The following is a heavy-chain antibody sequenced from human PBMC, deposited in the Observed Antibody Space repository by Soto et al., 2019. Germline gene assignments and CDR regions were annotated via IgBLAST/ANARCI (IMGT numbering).Heavy chain of an antibody. CDR1: GFTFSSYA. J-gene: IGHJ4*02. V-gene: IGHV3-23*01. Sequence: PGGFLRLSCAASGFTFSSYAMSWVRQAPGKGLEWVSAISGSGGSTYYADSVKGRFTISRDNSKNTLYLQMNSLRAEDTAVYYCARPGYGDSDYWGQGTLVTVSS. D-gene: IGHD4-17*01. CDR2: ISGSGGST. CDR3: ARPGYGDSDY.